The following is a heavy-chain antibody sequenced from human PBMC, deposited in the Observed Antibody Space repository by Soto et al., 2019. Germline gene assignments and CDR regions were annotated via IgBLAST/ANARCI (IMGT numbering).Heavy chain of an antibody. CDR1: GGTFSSYA. J-gene: IGHJ5*02. CDR2: IIPIFGTA. Sequence: QVQLVQSGAEVKKPGSSVKVSCKASGGTFSSYAISWVRQAPGQGLEWMGGIIPIFGTANYAQKFQGRVTITADESTSTAYMELSSLSSEDTAVYYCARDPAAAGTVGSSNWFDPWGQGTLVTVSS. CDR3: ARDPAAAGTVGSSNWFDP. V-gene: IGHV1-69*12. D-gene: IGHD6-13*01.